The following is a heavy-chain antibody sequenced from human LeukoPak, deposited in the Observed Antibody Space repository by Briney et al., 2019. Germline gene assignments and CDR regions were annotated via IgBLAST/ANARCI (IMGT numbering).Heavy chain of an antibody. Sequence: GRSLRLSCAASGFTFSSYAMHWVRQAPGKGLEWVAVISYDGSNKYYADSVKGRFTISRDNSKDTLYLQMNSLRAEDTAVYYCARPVVPAALYYFDYWGQGTLVTVSS. CDR3: ARPVVPAALYYFDY. J-gene: IGHJ4*02. CDR2: ISYDGSNK. V-gene: IGHV3-30-3*01. D-gene: IGHD2-2*01. CDR1: GFTFSSYA.